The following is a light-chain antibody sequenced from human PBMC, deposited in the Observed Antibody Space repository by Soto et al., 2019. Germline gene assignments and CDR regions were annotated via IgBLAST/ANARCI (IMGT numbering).Light chain of an antibody. CDR1: SSDVGGYNY. CDR2: EVS. Sequence: ALTQPASVSGSPGQSITISCTGTSSDVGGYNYVSWYQQHPGKAPKLMIYEVSNRPSGVSNRFSGSKSGNTASLTISGLQAEDEADYYCSSYTSSSTLKVFGTGTKLTVL. CDR3: SSYTSSSTLKV. J-gene: IGLJ1*01. V-gene: IGLV2-14*01.